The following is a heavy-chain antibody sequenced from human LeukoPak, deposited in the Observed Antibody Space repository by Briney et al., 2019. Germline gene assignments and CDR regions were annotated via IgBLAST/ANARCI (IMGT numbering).Heavy chain of an antibody. J-gene: IGHJ6*02. CDR3: ARANPRKSCSGGSCSKVYYCYYGMDV. V-gene: IGHV4-34*01. Sequence: SETLSLTCAVYGGSFSGYYWSWIRQPPGKGLEWIGEINHSGSTNYNPSLKSRVTISVDTSKNQFSLKLSSVTAADTAVYYCARANPRKSCSGGSCSKVYYCYYGMDVWGQGTTVTVSS. D-gene: IGHD2-15*01. CDR2: INHSGST. CDR1: GGSFSGYY.